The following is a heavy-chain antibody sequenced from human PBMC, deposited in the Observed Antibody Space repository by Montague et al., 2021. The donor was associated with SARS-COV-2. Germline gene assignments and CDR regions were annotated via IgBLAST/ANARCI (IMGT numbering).Heavy chain of an antibody. CDR3: AMLYGGGGGRGY. D-gene: IGHD4-23*01. V-gene: IGHV4-59*01. CDR1: GGSIDGNH. CDR2: IGST. Sequence: SETLSLTCTVSGGSIDGNHWTWVRQSPGKGLEWIGQIGSTNYNPSLESRISTSVDTSKSQFSLNLASVTAADSAIYYCAMLYGGGGGRGYWGQGALGTVSS. J-gene: IGHJ4*02.